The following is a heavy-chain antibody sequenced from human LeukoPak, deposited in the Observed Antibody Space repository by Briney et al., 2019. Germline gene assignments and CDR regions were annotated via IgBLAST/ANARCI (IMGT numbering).Heavy chain of an antibody. J-gene: IGHJ4*02. V-gene: IGHV1-69*04. CDR2: IIPILGIA. Sequence: SVKVSCKASGYTFTSYGISWVRQAPGQGLEWMGRIIPILGIANYAQKFQGRVTITADKSTSTAYMELSSLRSEDTAVYYCARAPRYSSGIFDYWGQGTLVTVSS. D-gene: IGHD6-19*01. CDR1: GYTFTSYG. CDR3: ARAPRYSSGIFDY.